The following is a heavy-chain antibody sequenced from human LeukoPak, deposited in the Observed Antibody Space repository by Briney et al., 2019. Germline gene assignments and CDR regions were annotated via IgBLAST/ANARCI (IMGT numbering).Heavy chain of an antibody. D-gene: IGHD3-16*02. CDR3: AKDSVVLLSLGELSLNGAYFDY. CDR2: ISYDGSNK. Sequence: GGSLRLSCAASGFTFSSYGMHWVRQAPGKGLEWVAVISYDGSNKYYADSVKGRFTVSRDNSKNTLYLQMNSLRAEDTAVYYCAKDSVVLLSLGELSLNGAYFDYWGQGTLVTVSS. CDR1: GFTFSSYG. J-gene: IGHJ4*02. V-gene: IGHV3-30*18.